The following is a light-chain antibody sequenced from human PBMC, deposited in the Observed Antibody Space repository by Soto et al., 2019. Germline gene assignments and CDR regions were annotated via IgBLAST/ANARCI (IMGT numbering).Light chain of an antibody. Sequence: QSALSQPRSVCGSPGQSVSISCTGTSRDVGRYSYVSWYEQHPAKAPRLMIYDVSERPSAVPDRFSRPKSGNTASLTTSGLHAEDEADYYCCSYAGTYTGVFGTRTKVTVL. V-gene: IGLV2-11*01. CDR3: CSYAGTYTGV. CDR2: DVS. CDR1: SRDVGRYSY. J-gene: IGLJ1*01.